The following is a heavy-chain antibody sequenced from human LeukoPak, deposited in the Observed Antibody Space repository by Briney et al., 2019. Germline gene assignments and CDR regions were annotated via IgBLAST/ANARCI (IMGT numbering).Heavy chain of an antibody. CDR1: GFTFSSYG. J-gene: IGHJ6*03. Sequence: PGRSLRLSCAASGFTFSSYGMHWVRQAPGAGREWVGVIWYDGSNKFYADSVKGRFTISRDNSNNMMYLQMNSLRAEDTAVYYCAKDHSSLDFYFFCSMDVWGKGTTVTVSS. D-gene: IGHD3-22*01. CDR2: IWYDGSNK. V-gene: IGHV3-33*06. CDR3: AKDHSSLDFYFFCSMDV.